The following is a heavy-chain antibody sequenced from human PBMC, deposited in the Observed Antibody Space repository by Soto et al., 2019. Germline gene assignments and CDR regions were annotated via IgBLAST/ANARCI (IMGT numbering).Heavy chain of an antibody. CDR2: MSHSGGT. D-gene: IGHD1-1*01. CDR3: ARVERGTATTVVDAFDI. J-gene: IGHJ3*02. V-gene: IGHV4-34*01. Sequence: QVQLQQWGAGLLKPSETLSLTCAVYGGFVTSGSYYWSWIRQPPGKGLEWIGEMSHSGGTHFNRSLKSRCTISVDTSKNQFTLKMSSVTAADTALYYCARVERGTATTVVDAFDIWGPGTMVTVSS. CDR1: GGFVTSGSYY.